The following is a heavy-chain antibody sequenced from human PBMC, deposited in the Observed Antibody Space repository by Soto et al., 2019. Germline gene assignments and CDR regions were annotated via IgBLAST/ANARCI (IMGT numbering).Heavy chain of an antibody. CDR3: ARGGGGIVVVPAASIPYYYYMDV. J-gene: IGHJ6*03. CDR1: GYTFTSYY. Sequence: ASVKVSCKASGYTFTSYYMHWVRQAPGQGLEWMGIINPSGGSTSYAQKFQGRVTMTRDTSTSTVYMELSSLRSEDTAVYYCARGGGGIVVVPAASIPYYYYMDVWGKGTTVTVSS. V-gene: IGHV1-46*03. CDR2: INPSGGST. D-gene: IGHD2-2*01.